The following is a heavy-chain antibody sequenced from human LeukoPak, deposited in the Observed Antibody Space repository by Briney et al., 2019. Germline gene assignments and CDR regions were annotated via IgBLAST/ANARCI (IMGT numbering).Heavy chain of an antibody. D-gene: IGHD3-22*01. J-gene: IGHJ4*02. CDR3: AKVWDYYDSSGYYRDY. CDR1: GFTFSSYA. CDR2: ISGSGGST. Sequence: GGPLRLSCAASGFTFSSYAMSWVRQAPGKGLEWVSAISGSGGSTYYADSVKGRFTISRDNSKNTLYLQMNSLRAEDTAVYYCAKVWDYYDSSGYYRDYWGQGTLVTVSS. V-gene: IGHV3-23*01.